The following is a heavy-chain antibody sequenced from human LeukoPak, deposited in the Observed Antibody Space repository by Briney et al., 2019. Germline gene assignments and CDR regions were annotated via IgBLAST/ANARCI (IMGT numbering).Heavy chain of an antibody. CDR3: ARDRRYYYGSGSFYSPYFDY. D-gene: IGHD3-10*01. CDR2: IKQDGSEK. V-gene: IGHV3-7*01. CDR1: GFTFSSYW. Sequence: GGSLRLSCAASGFTFSSYWMSWVRRAPGKGLEWVANIKQDGSEKYYVDSVKGRFTISRDNAKNSLDLQMNSLRAEDTAVYYCARDRRYYYGSGSFYSPYFDYWGQGTLVTVSS. J-gene: IGHJ4*02.